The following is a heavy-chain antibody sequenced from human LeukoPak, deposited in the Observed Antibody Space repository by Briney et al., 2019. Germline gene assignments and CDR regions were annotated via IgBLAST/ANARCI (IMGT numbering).Heavy chain of an antibody. D-gene: IGHD1-26*01. V-gene: IGHV3-23*01. CDR3: AKGLGGIYYDY. CDR1: GLTFSSYA. Sequence: GGSLRLSCAASGLTFSSYAMCWVRQAPGEGLEWVSDISGSGGDTYYADSVKGRFTISRDNSKTTVYLQMNSLRADDTALYYCAKGLGGIYYDYWGQGTLVTVSS. CDR2: ISGSGGDT. J-gene: IGHJ4*02.